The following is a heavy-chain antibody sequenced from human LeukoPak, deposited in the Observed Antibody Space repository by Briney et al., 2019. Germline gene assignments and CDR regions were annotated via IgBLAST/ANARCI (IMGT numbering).Heavy chain of an antibody. V-gene: IGHV4-39*01. J-gene: IGHJ4*02. CDR3: ARLVDQGYDFTTASDY. D-gene: IGHD3-3*01. Sequence: SETLSLTCTVSGGSISSSSYYWGWIRQPPGKGLEWIGSIYYSGSTYYNPSLKSRVTISVDTSKNQFSLKLSSVTAADTAVYYCARLVDQGYDFTTASDYWGQGTLVTVSS. CDR1: GGSISSSSYY. CDR2: IYYSGST.